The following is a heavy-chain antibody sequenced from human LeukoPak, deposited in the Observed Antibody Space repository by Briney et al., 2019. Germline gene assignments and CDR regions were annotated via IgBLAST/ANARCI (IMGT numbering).Heavy chain of an antibody. CDR1: GGSISSYY. D-gene: IGHD1-26*01. V-gene: IGHV4-59*01. CDR2: IYYSGST. Sequence: SETLSLTCTVSGGSISSYYWSWIRQPPGKGLEWIGYIYYSGSTNYNPSLKSRVTISVDTSKNQSSLKPSSVTAADTAVYYCARQSFAPFQVGPETPIESWGQGTLVTVSS. CDR3: ARQSFAPFQVGPETPIES. J-gene: IGHJ4*02.